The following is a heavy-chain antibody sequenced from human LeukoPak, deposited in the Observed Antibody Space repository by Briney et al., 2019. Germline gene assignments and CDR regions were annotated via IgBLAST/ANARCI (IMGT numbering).Heavy chain of an antibody. CDR2: IYYSGTT. Sequence: SETLSLTCTVSGGTISSSRHYWGWLRQPPGKGLEWMGSIYYSGTTYYSPSLKSRVTISVNMDKNQFSLRRSSGTASDTDPYFRARPYCSSCCYAVGAFFISGQGTVVTVSS. CDR1: GGTISSSRHY. D-gene: IGHD2-2*01. CDR3: ARPYCSSCCYAVGAFFI. V-gene: IGHV4-39*01. J-gene: IGHJ3*02.